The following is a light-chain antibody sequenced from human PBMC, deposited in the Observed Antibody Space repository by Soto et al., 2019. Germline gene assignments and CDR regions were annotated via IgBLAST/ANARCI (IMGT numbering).Light chain of an antibody. V-gene: IGKV3-11*01. CDR3: QQRINWPMT. CDR2: DAS. J-gene: IGKJ1*01. CDR1: QSVNSY. Sequence: EIVLTQSPATLSLSPGERATLSCRASQSVNSYLAWYQQKPGQAPRLLIHDASNRATGIPARFSGSGSGTDFTLTISSLESEDFAVYYCQQRINWPMTFGQGTKVDIK.